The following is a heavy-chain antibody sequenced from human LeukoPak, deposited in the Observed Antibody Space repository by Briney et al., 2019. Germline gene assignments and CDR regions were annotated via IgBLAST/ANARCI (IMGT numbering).Heavy chain of an antibody. CDR1: GGSISSGSYY. CDR2: IYTSGST. CDR3: ARESEAAAGRLFDY. V-gene: IGHV4-61*02. Sequence: PSETLSLTCTVSGGSISSGSYYWSWIRQPAGKGLEWIGRIYTSGSTNYNPSLKSRVTISVDTSKNQFSLELSSVTAADTAVYYCARESEAAAGRLFDYWGQGTLVTVSS. D-gene: IGHD6-13*01. J-gene: IGHJ4*02.